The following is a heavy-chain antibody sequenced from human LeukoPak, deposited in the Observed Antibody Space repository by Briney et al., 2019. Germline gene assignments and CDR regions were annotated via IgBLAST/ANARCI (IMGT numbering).Heavy chain of an antibody. CDR3: ARLTEITMVRGVIRALFDY. D-gene: IGHD3-10*01. CDR2: IYWDDDK. V-gene: IGHV2-5*02. Sequence: SGPTLVKPTQTLTLTCTFSGFSLRTSGVGVGWIRQPPGKALEWLALIYWDDDKRYSPSLKSRLTITKDTSKNQVVLTMTNMDPVDTATYYCARLTEITMVRGVIRALFDYWGQGTLVTVSS. CDR1: GFSLRTSGVG. J-gene: IGHJ4*02.